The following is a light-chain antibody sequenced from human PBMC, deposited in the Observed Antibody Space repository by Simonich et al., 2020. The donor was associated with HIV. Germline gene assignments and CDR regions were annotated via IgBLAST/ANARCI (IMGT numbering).Light chain of an antibody. CDR2: DFT. CDR3: CSYTSTSNVV. V-gene: IGLV2-14*03. Sequence: QSALTQPASVSGSPGQSITISCTGTSRDIGGYNYVSWYQQHPGKAPKLIIYDFTTRPSGVSDRFSGSKSGNTASLTISGLQAEDEADYYCCSYTSTSNVVFGGGTELTVL. J-gene: IGLJ2*01. CDR1: SRDIGGYNY.